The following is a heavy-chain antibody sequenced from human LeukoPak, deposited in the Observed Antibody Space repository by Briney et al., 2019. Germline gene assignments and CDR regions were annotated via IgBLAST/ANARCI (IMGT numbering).Heavy chain of an antibody. CDR2: ISSSGSTI. J-gene: IGHJ4*02. CDR3: ASTLYYDFWSGYDHFDY. Sequence: GGSLRLSCAASGFTFSDYYMSWIRQAPGKGLEWVSYISSSGSTIYYADSVKGRFTISRDNAKNSLYLQMNSLRAEDTAVYYCASTLYYDFWSGYDHFDYWGQGTLVTVSS. V-gene: IGHV3-11*04. D-gene: IGHD3-3*01. CDR1: GFTFSDYY.